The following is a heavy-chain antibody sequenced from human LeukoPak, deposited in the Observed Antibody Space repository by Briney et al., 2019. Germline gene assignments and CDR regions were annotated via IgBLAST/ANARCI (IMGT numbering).Heavy chain of an antibody. J-gene: IGHJ4*02. Sequence: GGSLRLSCAASGFILGSYSMNWVRQAPGKGLEWVSYISSSSSAIFYADSVKGRFTVSRDNAKNSLYLQMNSLRDEDTAVYYCARELGSTWDFDYWGQGTLVTVSS. V-gene: IGHV3-48*02. CDR1: GFILGSYS. D-gene: IGHD1-26*01. CDR2: ISSSSSAI. CDR3: ARELGSTWDFDY.